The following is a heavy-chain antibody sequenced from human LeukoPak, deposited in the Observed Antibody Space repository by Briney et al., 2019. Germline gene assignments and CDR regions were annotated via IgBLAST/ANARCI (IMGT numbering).Heavy chain of an antibody. CDR3: ARLSYDFWSGYKSMPNWFDP. D-gene: IGHD3-3*01. V-gene: IGHV5-51*01. J-gene: IGHJ5*02. CDR1: GYSFTSYW. CDR2: IYPGDSGT. Sequence: GESLKISCKGSGYSFTSYWIGWVRQMPGKGLEWMGIIYPGDSGTRYSPSFQGQVTISVDKSICSSYLKWSSLKASDTAMYYCARLSYDFWSGYKSMPNWFDPWGQGTLVTVSS.